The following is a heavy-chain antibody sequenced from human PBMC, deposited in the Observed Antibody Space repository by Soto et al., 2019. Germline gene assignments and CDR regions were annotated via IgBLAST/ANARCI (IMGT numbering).Heavy chain of an antibody. CDR2: IYYSGST. Sequence: TCTVSGGSISSYYWSWIRQPPGKGLEWIGYIYYSGSTNFNPSLKSRVTISVDTSKNQFSLKLSSVTAADTAVYYCARSDGRYWGQGTLVTVSS. CDR3: ARSDGRY. V-gene: IGHV4-59*01. J-gene: IGHJ4*02. CDR1: GGSISSYY.